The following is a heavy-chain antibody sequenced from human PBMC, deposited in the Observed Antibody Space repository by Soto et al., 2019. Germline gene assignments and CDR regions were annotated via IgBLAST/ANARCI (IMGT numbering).Heavy chain of an antibody. V-gene: IGHV4-59*01. J-gene: IGHJ4*02. CDR3: ARGYGDYFGY. CDR2: IYYSGST. D-gene: IGHD4-17*01. Sequence: SETLSLTCTVSGCSISSYYWSWIRQPPGKGLEWIGYIYYSGSTNYNPSLKSRVTISVDTSKNQFSLKLSSVTAADTAVYYCARGYGDYFGYWGQGTLVTVSS. CDR1: GCSISSYY.